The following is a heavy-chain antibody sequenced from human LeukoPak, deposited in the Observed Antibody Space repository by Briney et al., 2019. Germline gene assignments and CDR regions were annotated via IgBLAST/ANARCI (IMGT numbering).Heavy chain of an antibody. J-gene: IGHJ4*02. D-gene: IGHD5-18*01. CDR3: ARHKPRYSRFDY. CDR1: GGSISSYY. Sequence: SETLSLTCTVSGGSISSYYWSWIRQPPGKGLEWIGYIYYSGSTNYNPSLKSRDTISVDTSRNQFSLKLSSVTAADTAVYYCARHKPRYSRFDYWGQGTLVTVSS. V-gene: IGHV4-59*08. CDR2: IYYSGST.